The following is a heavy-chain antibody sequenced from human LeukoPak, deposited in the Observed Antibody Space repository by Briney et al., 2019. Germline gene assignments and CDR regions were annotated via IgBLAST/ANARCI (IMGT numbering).Heavy chain of an antibody. D-gene: IGHD3-22*01. Sequence: GGSLRLSCAASGFTFNNYAMNWVRQAPGKGLEWVSVISGSGGTTYYADSVKGRFTISRDNSKNTLYLQMNSLRAEDTAVYYCAKVGGYYYEAYFDYWGQGTLVTVSS. CDR1: GFTFNNYA. J-gene: IGHJ4*02. V-gene: IGHV3-23*01. CDR2: ISGSGGTT. CDR3: AKVGGYYYEAYFDY.